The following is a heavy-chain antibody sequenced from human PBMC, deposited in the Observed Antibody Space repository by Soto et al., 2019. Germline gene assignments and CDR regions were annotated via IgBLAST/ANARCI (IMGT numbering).Heavy chain of an antibody. CDR3: AKGGGDY. CDR2: ISSSGGST. V-gene: IGHV3-23*01. D-gene: IGHD3-10*01. J-gene: IGHJ4*02. CDR1: GFTFSSYT. Sequence: EVQLLESGGGLVQPGGSLRLSCAASGFTFSSYTMSWVRQGPGKGLEWVSGISSSGGSTVYADSVKGRFTISRDNFKNTLYLQMNSRRDEDTAVNYCAKGGGDYWGQGTRVTVSS.